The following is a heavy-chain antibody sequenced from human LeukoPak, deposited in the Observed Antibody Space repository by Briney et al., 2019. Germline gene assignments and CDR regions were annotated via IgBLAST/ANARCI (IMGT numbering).Heavy chain of an antibody. CDR2: ISASGVMT. CDR1: GFTFSSYA. CDR3: AKGGYSYGYYPGYYYYYMDV. V-gene: IGHV3-23*01. Sequence: QPGGSLRLSCAASGFTFSSYAMSWVRQAPGKGLEWVSSISASGVMTYYADSVKGRFTISRDNSKNSLYLQMNSLRAEDTALYYCAKGGYSYGYYPGYYYYYMDVWGKGTTVTVSS. J-gene: IGHJ6*03. D-gene: IGHD5-18*01.